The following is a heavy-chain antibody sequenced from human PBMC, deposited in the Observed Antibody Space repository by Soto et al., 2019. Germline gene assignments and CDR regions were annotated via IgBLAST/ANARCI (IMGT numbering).Heavy chain of an antibody. CDR3: ARPDIVVVTAAMREKDYYYGMDV. D-gene: IGHD2-2*01. Sequence: AASLTLSSTASGGTLSSYDIGRVLHAKPQVLECMVGIIPIFGTANYAQKFKGRVTITADESTSTAYMELSSLRSEDTAVYYCARPDIVVVTAAMREKDYYYGMDVWGQGNTVNGS. J-gene: IGHJ6*02. V-gene: IGHV1-69*01. CDR2: IIPIFGTA. CDR1: GGTLSSYD.